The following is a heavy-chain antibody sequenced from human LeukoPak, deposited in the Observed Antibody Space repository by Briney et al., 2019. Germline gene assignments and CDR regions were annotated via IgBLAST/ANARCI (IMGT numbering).Heavy chain of an antibody. CDR1: GFTFSSYG. CDR3: TRLQIAVAGPNWFDP. CDR2: TKQDGSVQ. Sequence: GGSLRLSCAASGFTFSSYGMHWVRQAPGKGLEWVANTKQDGSVQFYMDSLKGRFSVSRDNAKNSLYLQMNGLRVEDTAVYYCTRLQIAVAGPNWFDPWGQGTLVTVSS. D-gene: IGHD6-19*01. V-gene: IGHV3-7*01. J-gene: IGHJ5*02.